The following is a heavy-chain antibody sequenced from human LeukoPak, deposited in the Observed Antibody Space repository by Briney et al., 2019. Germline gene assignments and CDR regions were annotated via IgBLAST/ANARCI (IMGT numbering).Heavy chain of an antibody. CDR1: GYSFTSYW. CDR2: IYPGDSDT. D-gene: IGHD2-15*01. J-gene: IGHJ3*02. CDR3: ARIAYCSGGSCYGAFDI. V-gene: IGHV5-51*01. Sequence: GESLKISCKGSGYSFTSYWIGWVRQMPGKGLEWMGIIYPGDSDTRYSPSFQGQVTISADKSISTAYLQWSSLKASDTATYYCARIAYCSGGSCYGAFDIWGQGTMVTVSS.